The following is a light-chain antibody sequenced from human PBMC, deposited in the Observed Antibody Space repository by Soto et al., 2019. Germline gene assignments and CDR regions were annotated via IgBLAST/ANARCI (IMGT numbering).Light chain of an antibody. CDR3: HQYDNSPST. V-gene: IGKV3-20*01. J-gene: IGKJ1*01. CDR1: QSLNSNY. Sequence: EIVLTQSPGTLSLSPGERAALSCRASQSLNSNYLAWYQQKPGQAPRLLIYGASNRATGIPDRFSGSGSGTDFTLTISRLEPEDFAVYYCHQYDNSPSTFGQGTKVEIK. CDR2: GAS.